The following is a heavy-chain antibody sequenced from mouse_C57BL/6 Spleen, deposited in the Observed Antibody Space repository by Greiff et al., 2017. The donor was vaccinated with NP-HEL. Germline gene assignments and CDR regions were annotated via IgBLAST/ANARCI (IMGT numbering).Heavy chain of an antibody. V-gene: IGHV1-52*01. Sequence: QVQLQQPGAELVRPGSSVKLSCKASGYTFTSYWMHWVKQRPRQGLEWIGNIDPSDSETHYNQKFKDKATLTVDKSSSTAYMQLSSLTSEDSAVYYCARGSWYYFDYWGQGTTLTVSS. CDR3: ARGSWYYFDY. D-gene: IGHD6-1*01. CDR2: IDPSDSET. J-gene: IGHJ2*01. CDR1: GYTFTSYW.